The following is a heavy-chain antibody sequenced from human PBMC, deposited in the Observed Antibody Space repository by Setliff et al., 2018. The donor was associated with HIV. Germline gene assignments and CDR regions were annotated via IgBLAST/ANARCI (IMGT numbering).Heavy chain of an antibody. CDR1: GFTFSSYG. V-gene: IGHV3-33*01. D-gene: IGHD4-4*01. CDR3: VREVDYSNWDF. CDR2: IWYDGSNK. J-gene: IGHJ4*02. Sequence: GGSLRLSCAASGFTFSSYGMHWVRQAPGKGLEWVALIWYDGSNKHYVDSVKGRFTISRDNAKNSLYLQMNSLRAEDTAVYYCVREVDYSNWDFWGQGTLVTVSS.